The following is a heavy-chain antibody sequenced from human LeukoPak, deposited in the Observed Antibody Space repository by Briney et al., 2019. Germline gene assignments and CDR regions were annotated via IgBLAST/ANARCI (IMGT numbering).Heavy chain of an antibody. D-gene: IGHD1-1*01. CDR1: GYTFTGYY. Sequence: EASVKVSCKASGYTFTGYYLHWVRQAPGQGLEWMGWINPNSGVTNYAETFQGGVTLTTHTSISTAYLELSRLTSDDTAVYYCARAAVTTGSTETFDPWGQGTLVTVSS. CDR3: ARAAVTTGSTETFDP. CDR2: INPNSGVT. V-gene: IGHV1-2*02. J-gene: IGHJ5*02.